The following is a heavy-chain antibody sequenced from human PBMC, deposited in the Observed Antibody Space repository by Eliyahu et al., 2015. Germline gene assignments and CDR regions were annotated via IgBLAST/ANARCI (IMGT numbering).Heavy chain of an antibody. D-gene: IGHD3-10*01. CDR2: INSDGSST. V-gene: IGHV3-74*01. CDR3: ASYMARDYYYGMDV. Sequence: LVWVSRINSDGSSTSYADSVKGRFTISRDNAKNTLYLQMNSLRAEDTAVYYCASYMARDYYYGMDVWGQGTTVTVSS. J-gene: IGHJ6*02.